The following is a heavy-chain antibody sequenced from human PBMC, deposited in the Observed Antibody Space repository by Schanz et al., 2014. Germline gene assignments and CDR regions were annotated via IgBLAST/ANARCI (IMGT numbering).Heavy chain of an antibody. CDR2: INAANGNT. D-gene: IGHD6-19*01. V-gene: IGHV1-3*01. J-gene: IGHJ4*02. CDR1: GYSFISHA. Sequence: QVQLVQSGAEVKKPGASVKVSCKASGYSFISHAIHWVRQAPGQRLEWMGWINAANGNTRYSQKFQGRVTITRDTSASTAYMELSSLRSDDTAVYYCARGGYSSGWYDRDIAHFDYWGQGTLDTVSS. CDR3: ARGGYSSGWYDRDIAHFDY.